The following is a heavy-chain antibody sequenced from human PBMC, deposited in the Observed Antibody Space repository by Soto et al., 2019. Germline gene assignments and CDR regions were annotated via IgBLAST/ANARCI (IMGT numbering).Heavy chain of an antibody. J-gene: IGHJ4*02. Sequence: PGGSLRLSCTASGFTLQNYAMAWVRQAPGKGLEWVSTLIGGHYGTAYSYSVKGRFTVSRDNSKNCLRAEDTAVYYCAKNRLGYSYGPFDSWGQGALVTVSS. V-gene: IGHV3-23*01. D-gene: IGHD5-18*01. CDR3: AKNRLGYSYGPFDS. CDR2: LIGGHYGT. CDR1: GFTLQNYA.